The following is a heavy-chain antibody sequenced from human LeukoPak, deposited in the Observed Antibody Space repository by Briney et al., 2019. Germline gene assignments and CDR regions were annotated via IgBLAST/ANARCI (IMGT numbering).Heavy chain of an antibody. J-gene: IGHJ4*02. CDR2: INPRGGST. CDR3: ARVGVTAATADY. V-gene: IGHV1-46*01. CDR1: GYTFTNYY. Sequence: ASVKVSCKASGYTFTNYYIHWVRQAPGQGPEWMGIINPRGGSTDYSRKFQDRVTMSSDTSTSTVYMELSSLRSEDTAVYFCARVGVTAATADYWGQGTLVTVSS. D-gene: IGHD6-25*01.